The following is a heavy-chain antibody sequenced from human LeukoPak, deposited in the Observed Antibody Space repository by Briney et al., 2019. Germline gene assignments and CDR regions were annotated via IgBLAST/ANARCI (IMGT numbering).Heavy chain of an antibody. J-gene: IGHJ4*02. D-gene: IGHD6-13*01. CDR3: ARVGSSWSLRFDY. V-gene: IGHV3-23*01. CDR2: ISGSGGST. Sequence: GGSLRLSCAASGFTFSSYAMSWVRQAPGKGLEWVSAISGSGGSTYYADSVKGRFTISRDNAKNTLYLQMNSLRAEDTAVYYCARVGSSWSLRFDYWGQGTLVTVSS. CDR1: GFTFSSYA.